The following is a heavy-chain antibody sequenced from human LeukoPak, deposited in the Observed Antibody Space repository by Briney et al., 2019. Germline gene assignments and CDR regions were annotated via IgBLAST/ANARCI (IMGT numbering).Heavy chain of an antibody. Sequence: SSETLSLTCNVSGASISSYYWSWIRQPPGKGLEWIGYIYYSGSTNYNPSLKSRVTISVDTSKNQFSLKLSSVTAADTAVYYCARGLKDSSSWYGVYYYYYYMDVWGKGTTVTVSS. J-gene: IGHJ6*03. CDR1: GASISSYY. CDR3: ARGLKDSSSWYGVYYYYYYMDV. CDR2: IYYSGST. V-gene: IGHV4-59*01. D-gene: IGHD6-13*01.